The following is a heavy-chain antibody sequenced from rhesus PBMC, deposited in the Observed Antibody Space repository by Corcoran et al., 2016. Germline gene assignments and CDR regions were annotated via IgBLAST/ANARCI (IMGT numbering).Heavy chain of an antibody. J-gene: IGHJ4*01. CDR1: GGSISNNY. Sequence: QVQLQESGPGLVKPSETLSLTCAVSGGSISNNYWTWLRQSPGKGLEWIAYIHGGDRTTSYNPSIRRRVTILRDTSKNHFSRKLTSLTAADTAVYYCANPYSGNDYWGQGVLVTVSS. D-gene: IGHD1-44*01. CDR3: ANPYSGNDY. V-gene: IGHV4-147*01. CDR2: IHGGDRTT.